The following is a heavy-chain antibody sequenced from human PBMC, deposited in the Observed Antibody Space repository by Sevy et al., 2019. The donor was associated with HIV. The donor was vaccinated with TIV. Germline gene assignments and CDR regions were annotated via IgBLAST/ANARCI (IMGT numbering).Heavy chain of an antibody. CDR1: GGSFSGYY. Sequence: GSLRLSCAVYGGSFSGYYWSWIRQPPGKGLEWIGEINHSGSTNYNPSLKSRVTISVDTSKNQFSLKLSSVTAADPTGYYCARGLGTMVRGAYLNWFDPWGQGTLVTVSS. CDR3: ARGLGTMVRGAYLNWFDP. CDR2: INHSGST. D-gene: IGHD3-10*01. J-gene: IGHJ5*02. V-gene: IGHV4-34*01.